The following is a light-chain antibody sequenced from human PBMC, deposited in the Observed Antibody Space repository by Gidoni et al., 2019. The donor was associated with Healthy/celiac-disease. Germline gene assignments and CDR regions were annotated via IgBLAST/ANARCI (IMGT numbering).Light chain of an antibody. CDR3: QQRSNWPLLT. CDR2: DAS. J-gene: IGKJ4*01. Sequence: EIVFTQSPATLSFSPGASATLSCRASQSVTSYVPWYQQKPGQAPRLLIYDASNRATGIPARFSGSGSGTDFTLTISSLEPEDFAVYYCQQRSNWPLLTFGGGTKVEIK. V-gene: IGKV3-11*01. CDR1: QSVTSY.